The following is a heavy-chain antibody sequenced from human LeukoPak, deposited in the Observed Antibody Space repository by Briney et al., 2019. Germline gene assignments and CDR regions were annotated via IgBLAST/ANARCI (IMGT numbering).Heavy chain of an antibody. D-gene: IGHD2-15*01. CDR3: ARGIGYCSGGSCYDAFDI. J-gene: IGHJ3*02. CDR1: GGSISSGGYS. CDR2: IYHSGST. Sequence: PSQTLSLTCAVSGGSISSGGYSWSWIRQPPGKGLEWIGYIYHSGSTYYNPSPKSRVTISVDRSKNQFSLKLSSVTAADTAVYYCARGIGYCSGGSCYDAFDIWGQGTMVTVSS. V-gene: IGHV4-30-2*01.